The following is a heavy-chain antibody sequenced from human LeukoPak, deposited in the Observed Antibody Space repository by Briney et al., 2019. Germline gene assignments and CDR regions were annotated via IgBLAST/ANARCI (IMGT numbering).Heavy chain of an antibody. D-gene: IGHD6-13*01. Sequence: GGSLRLSCAASGFTFSSYSMNWVRQAPGKGLEWVSSISSSSSYMYYADSVKGRFTISRDNAKNSLYLQMNSLRAEDTAVYYCARAMAGYYWFDPWGQGTLVTVSS. CDR3: ARAMAGYYWFDP. J-gene: IGHJ5*02. CDR1: GFTFSSYS. CDR2: ISSSSSYM. V-gene: IGHV3-21*01.